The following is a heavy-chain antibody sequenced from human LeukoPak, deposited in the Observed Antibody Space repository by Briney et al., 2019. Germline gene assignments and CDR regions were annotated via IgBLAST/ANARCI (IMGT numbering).Heavy chain of an antibody. CDR1: GFTVSSNY. CDR2: IYSGGST. CDR3: VSAILTGVDY. J-gene: IGHJ4*02. D-gene: IGHD3-9*01. V-gene: IGHV3-53*01. Sequence: PGGSLRLSCAASGFTVSSNYMSWVRQAPGKGLEWVSVIYSGGSTYYADSVKGRFTISRDNSKNTLYLQMDSLRAEDTAVYYCVSAILTGVDYWGQGTLVTVSS.